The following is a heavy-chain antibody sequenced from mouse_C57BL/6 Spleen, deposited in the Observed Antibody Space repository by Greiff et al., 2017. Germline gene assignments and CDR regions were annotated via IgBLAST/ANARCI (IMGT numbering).Heavy chain of an antibody. CDR1: GFTFSDYG. CDR2: ISSGSSTI. CDR3: ARKDYDALFAY. J-gene: IGHJ3*01. D-gene: IGHD2-4*01. V-gene: IGHV5-17*01. Sequence: EVKLMESGRGLVKPGGSLKLSCAASGFTFSDYGMHWVRQAPEKGLEWVAYISSGSSTIYYADTVKGRFTISRDNAKNTLFLQMTSLRSEDTAMYYCARKDYDALFAYWGQGTLVTVSA.